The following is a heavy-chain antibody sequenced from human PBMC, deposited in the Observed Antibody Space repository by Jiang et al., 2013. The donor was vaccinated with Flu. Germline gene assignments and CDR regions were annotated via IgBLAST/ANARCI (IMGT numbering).Heavy chain of an antibody. J-gene: IGHJ4*02. D-gene: IGHD3-9*01. V-gene: IGHV3-30*18. CDR2: VSKDGNTK. CDR3: AKEAHYDILTGYYGYFDY. CDR1: RFTFSTYG. Sequence: ESGGGVAQPGRSLRLSCAASRFTFSTYGMHWVRQAPGKGLEWVAVVSKDGNTKFYVDSVKGRFTVSRDNSKNTVYLQIQSLRSEDTAMYYCAKEAHYDILTGYYGYFDYWGQGTLVTVSS.